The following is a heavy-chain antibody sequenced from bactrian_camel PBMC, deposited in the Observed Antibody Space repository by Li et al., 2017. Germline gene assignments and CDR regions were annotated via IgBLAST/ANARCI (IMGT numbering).Heavy chain of an antibody. V-gene: IGHV3S61*01. CDR3: AARFQGFGYARCGFAEFGY. CDR1: EYTYDSYC. D-gene: IGHD5*01. J-gene: IGHJ6*01. Sequence: HVQLVESGGGSVQAGGSLRLSCVTSEYTYDSYCVAWFRQAPGKEREGVAYISERSHTTFYADSVKGRFTISRDNAKNTLYLDMNNLKPDDTALYYCAARFQGFGYARCGFAEFGYWGQGTQVTVS. CDR2: ISERSHTT.